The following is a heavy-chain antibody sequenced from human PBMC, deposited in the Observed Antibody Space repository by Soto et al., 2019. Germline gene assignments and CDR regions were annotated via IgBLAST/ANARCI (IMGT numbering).Heavy chain of an antibody. CDR1: GGSISSYY. D-gene: IGHD1-26*01. J-gene: IGHJ4*02. Sequence: SETLSLTCTVSGGSISSYYWSWIRQPPGKGLEWIGYIYYSGSTNYNPSLKSRVTISVDTSKNQFSLKLSSVTAADTAVYYCARSYSGSYRYYFDYWGQGTLVTVSS. CDR3: ARSYSGSYRYYFDY. V-gene: IGHV4-59*01. CDR2: IYYSGST.